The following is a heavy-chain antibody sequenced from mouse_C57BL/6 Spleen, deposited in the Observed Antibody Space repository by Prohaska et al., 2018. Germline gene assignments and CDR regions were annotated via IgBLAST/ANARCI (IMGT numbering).Heavy chain of an antibody. CDR2: IDPSDSYT. V-gene: IGHV1-69*01. J-gene: IGHJ2*01. CDR1: GYTFTSYW. CDR3: VYYGSSSPYYFDY. D-gene: IGHD1-1*01. Sequence: QVQLQQPGAELVMPGASVKLSCKASGYTFTSYWMHWVKQRPGQGLEWIGEIDPSDSYTNYNQKFKGKATLTVDKSSSTAYMQLSSLTSEDSAVYYCVYYGSSSPYYFDYWGQGTTLTVSS.